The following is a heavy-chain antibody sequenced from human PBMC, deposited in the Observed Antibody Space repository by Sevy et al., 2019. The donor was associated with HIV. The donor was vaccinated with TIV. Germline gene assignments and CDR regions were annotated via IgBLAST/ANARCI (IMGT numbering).Heavy chain of an antibody. V-gene: IGHV3-33*08. CDR3: ARGGGYCGGDCYSIDY. CDR2: IWYDGTIK. CDR1: GFTFSSYV. Sequence: GGSLRLSCAASGFTFSSYVMHWVHQAPGKGLEWVALIWYDGTIKYYADSVKGRFTISRDNSKVTLFLQMNSLTPEDTAVYYCARGGGYCGGDCYSIDYWGQGALVTVSS. D-gene: IGHD2-21*02. J-gene: IGHJ4*02.